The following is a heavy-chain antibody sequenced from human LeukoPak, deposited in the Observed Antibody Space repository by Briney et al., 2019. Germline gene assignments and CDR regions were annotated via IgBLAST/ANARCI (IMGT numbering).Heavy chain of an antibody. CDR3: ARDVYYGSGSYFFDY. CDR1: GFTFSDYY. D-gene: IGHD3-10*01. CDR2: ISSSSTYI. Sequence: LGGSLRLSCAASGFTFSDYYMSWIRQAPGKGLEWVSYISSSSTYINYADSVKGRFTISRDNAENSLYLQMNSLRAEDTAVYYCARDVYYGSGSYFFDYWGQGTLVTVSS. V-gene: IGHV3-11*05. J-gene: IGHJ4*02.